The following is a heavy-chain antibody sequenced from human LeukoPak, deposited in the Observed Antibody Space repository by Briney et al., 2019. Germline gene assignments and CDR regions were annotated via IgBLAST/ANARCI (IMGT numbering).Heavy chain of an antibody. V-gene: IGHV3-48*04. CDR2: ISSSSSTI. CDR3: ARDHYYGSGSYYTEYFQH. Sequence: GGSLRLSCAASGFTFSSHSMNWVRQAPGKGLEWVSYISSSSSTIYYADSVKGRFTISRDNAKNSLYLQMNSLRAEDTAVYYCARDHYYGSGSYYTEYFQHWGQGTLVTVSS. CDR1: GFTFSSHS. D-gene: IGHD3-10*01. J-gene: IGHJ1*01.